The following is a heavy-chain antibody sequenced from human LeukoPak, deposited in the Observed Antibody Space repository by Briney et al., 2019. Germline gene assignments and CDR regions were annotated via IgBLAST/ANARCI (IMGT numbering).Heavy chain of an antibody. D-gene: IGHD1-26*01. CDR3: ARDDSGSYYGYYYMDV. CDR2: IKRDGREK. Sequence: PGGSLRLSCAASGFTVSSNYMSWVRQAPGKGLEWVANIKRDGREKNYVDSVKGRFSISRDNVENSLHLQMNSLRAEDTAVYYCARDDSGSYYGYYYMDVWGKGTTVTVSS. CDR1: GFTVSSNY. V-gene: IGHV3-7*03. J-gene: IGHJ6*03.